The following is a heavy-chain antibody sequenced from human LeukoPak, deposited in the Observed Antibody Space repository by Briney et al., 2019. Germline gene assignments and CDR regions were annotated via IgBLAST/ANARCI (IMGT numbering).Heavy chain of an antibody. V-gene: IGHV3-48*04. CDR3: ARDSLTQIVPPR. CDR1: DFIVSSNY. J-gene: IGHJ4*02. D-gene: IGHD2/OR15-2a*01. CDR2: ISWNSGSI. Sequence: GGSLRLSCAASDFIVSSNYMSWVRQAPGKGLEWVSGISWNSGSIGYADSVKGRFTISRDNAKNSLYLQMNSLRAEDTAVYYCARDSLTQIVPPRWGQGTLVTVSS.